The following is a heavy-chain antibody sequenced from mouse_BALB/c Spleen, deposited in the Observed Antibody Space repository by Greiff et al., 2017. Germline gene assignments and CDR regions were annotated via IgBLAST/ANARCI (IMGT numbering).Heavy chain of an antibody. CDR3: ATYYRYEAWFAY. Sequence: EVKLQESGPGLVKPSQSLSLTCTVTGYSITSDYAWNWIRQFPGNKLEWMGYISYSGSTSYNPSLKSRISITRDTSKNQFFLQLNSVTTEDTATYYCATYYRYEAWFAYWGQGTLVTVSA. CDR1: GYSITSDYA. CDR2: ISYSGST. J-gene: IGHJ3*01. D-gene: IGHD2-14*01. V-gene: IGHV3-2*02.